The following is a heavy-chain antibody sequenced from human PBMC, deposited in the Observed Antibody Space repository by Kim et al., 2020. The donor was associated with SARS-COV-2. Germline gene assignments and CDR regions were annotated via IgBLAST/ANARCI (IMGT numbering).Heavy chain of an antibody. Sequence: SLKSRVTISVDTAKNQFSLKLSSVTAADTAVYYWARDAGGDYYDSSGPDYWGQGTLVTVSS. J-gene: IGHJ4*02. D-gene: IGHD3-22*01. V-gene: IGHV4-39*07. CDR3: ARDAGGDYYDSSGPDY.